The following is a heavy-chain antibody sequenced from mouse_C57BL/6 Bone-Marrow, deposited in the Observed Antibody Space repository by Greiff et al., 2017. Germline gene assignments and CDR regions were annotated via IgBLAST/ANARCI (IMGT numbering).Heavy chain of an antibody. CDR2: IYPRSGNT. D-gene: IGHD1-1*01. V-gene: IGHV1-81*01. J-gene: IGHJ4*01. Sequence: QVQLQQSGAELARPGASVKLSCKASGYTFTSYGISWVKQRTGQGLEWIGEIYPRSGNTYYNEKFKGKATLTADKSSSTAYMQLSSLTSEDSAVYFCAREYYGSSPYAMDYWGQGTSVTVSS. CDR1: GYTFTSYG. CDR3: AREYYGSSPYAMDY.